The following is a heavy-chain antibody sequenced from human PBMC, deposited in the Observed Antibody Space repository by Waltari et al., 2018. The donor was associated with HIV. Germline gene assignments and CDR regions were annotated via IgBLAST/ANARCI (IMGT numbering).Heavy chain of an antibody. CDR1: GGSISSGGYY. CDR2: IYYSGGT. D-gene: IGHD3-22*01. Sequence: QVQLQESGPGLVKPSQTLSLTCTVSGGSISSGGYYWSWIRQHPGKGLEWIGYIYYSGGTYSNPSLKSRVTISVDTSKNQFSLKLSSVTAADTAVYYCARDWSRSGYYGGMAVWGQGTTVTVSS. J-gene: IGHJ6*02. V-gene: IGHV4-31*03. CDR3: ARDWSRSGYYGGMAV.